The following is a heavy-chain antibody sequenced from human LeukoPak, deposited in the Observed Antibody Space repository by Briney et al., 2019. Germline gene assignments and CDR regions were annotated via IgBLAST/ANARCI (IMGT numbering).Heavy chain of an antibody. V-gene: IGHV3-74*01. CDR3: ARDNPVAGFDY. D-gene: IGHD6-19*01. J-gene: IGHJ4*02. CDR1: GFTFDDYA. Sequence: GGSLRLSCTASGFTFDDYAMHWVRQAPGKGLVWVSRINSDGSSTSYADSVKGRFTISRDNAKNTLYLQMNSLRAEDTAVYYCARDNPVAGFDYWGQGTLVTVSS. CDR2: INSDGSST.